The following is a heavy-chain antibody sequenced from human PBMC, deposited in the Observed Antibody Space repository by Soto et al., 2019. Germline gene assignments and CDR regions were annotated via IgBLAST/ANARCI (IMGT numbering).Heavy chain of an antibody. CDR3: SRITYWYDSRYCYYLRYFDY. J-gene: IGHJ4*02. CDR1: GYTFTSYA. V-gene: IGHV1-18*01. Sequence: GASVKVSCKASGYTFTSYAITWVRQAPGQGLEWVAWINSYNGNTNYAQNLQGRVTLTTDASTSTAYMELRSLRSDDTAVYYCSRITYWYDSRYCYYLRYFDYWGQGTLVTVSS. CDR2: INSYNGNT. D-gene: IGHD3-22*01.